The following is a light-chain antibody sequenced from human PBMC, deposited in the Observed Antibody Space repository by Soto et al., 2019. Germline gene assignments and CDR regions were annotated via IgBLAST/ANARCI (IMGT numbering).Light chain of an antibody. CDR2: DGS. Sequence: IVXTQSPXXXSXXXXERAXLXCSASQSVSSYLAWYQQKPGQAPRLLIYDGSNRATGIPARFSGSGSGTDFTLTISSLEPEDFAVYYCQQRSNWPLTFGGGTKVXXK. V-gene: IGKV3-11*01. CDR1: QSVSSY. J-gene: IGKJ4*01. CDR3: QQRSNWPLT.